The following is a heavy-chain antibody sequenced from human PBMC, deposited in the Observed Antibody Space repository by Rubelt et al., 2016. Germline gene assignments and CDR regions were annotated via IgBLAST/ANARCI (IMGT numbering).Heavy chain of an antibody. Sequence: EVQLVQSGAEVKKPGESLKISCKGSGYSFTTYWIGWVRQMPGKGLECMGIIYPGDSDSRYSPAFQGQVTISADKSISTAYRQWSSLKASDTAMYYCARPHDGYNFGYFDYWGQGTLVTVSS. CDR2: IYPGDSDS. CDR3: ARPHDGYNFGYFDY. CDR1: GYSFTTYW. J-gene: IGHJ4*02. V-gene: IGHV5-51*01. D-gene: IGHD5-24*01.